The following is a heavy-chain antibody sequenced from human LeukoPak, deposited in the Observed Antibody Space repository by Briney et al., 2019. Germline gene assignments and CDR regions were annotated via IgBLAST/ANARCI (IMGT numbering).Heavy chain of an antibody. J-gene: IGHJ3*01. CDR1: GFTFSTYW. CDR2: MKGDGSEK. V-gene: IGHV3-7*01. CDR3: ARPAYTAAYDL. D-gene: IGHD3-16*01. Sequence: GGSLRLSCAASGFTFSTYWMTWVRRAPGKGLEWVANMKGDGSEKHYVDSVKGRFTISRDNARNSLYLQMNSLRPEDSAVYYCARPAYTAAYDLWGQGTLVTVSS.